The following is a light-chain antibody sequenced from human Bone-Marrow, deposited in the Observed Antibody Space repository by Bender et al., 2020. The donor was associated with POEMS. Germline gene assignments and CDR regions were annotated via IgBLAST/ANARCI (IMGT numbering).Light chain of an antibody. CDR1: SNDVGGYNF. J-gene: IGLJ2*01. Sequence: QSALTQPASVSASLGQSVSISCTGTSNDVGGYNFVSWYQQYPGRAPKLIIYEVNKRPSGVPDRFSGSKSGNTASLTVSGLQSDDEANYYCSSHAGRNTFVVFGGGTKLTVL. CDR3: SSHAGRNTFVV. V-gene: IGLV2-8*01. CDR2: EVN.